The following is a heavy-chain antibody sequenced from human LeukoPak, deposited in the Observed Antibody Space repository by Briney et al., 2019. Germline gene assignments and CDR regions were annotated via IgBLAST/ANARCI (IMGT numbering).Heavy chain of an antibody. V-gene: IGHV3-21*01. CDR2: ISSSSSYI. J-gene: IGHJ4*02. CDR1: GFTFSSYS. CDR3: ARGGSYYDSSGLDY. D-gene: IGHD3-22*01. Sequence: PGGSLRLSCAASGFTFSSYSMNWVRQAPGKGVEWVSSISSSSSYIYYADSVKGRFTISRDNAKNSLYLQMNSLRAEDTAVYYCARGGSYYDSSGLDYWGQGTLVTVSS.